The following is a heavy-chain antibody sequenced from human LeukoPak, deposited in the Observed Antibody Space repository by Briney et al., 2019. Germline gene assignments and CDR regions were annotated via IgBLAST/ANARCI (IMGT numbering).Heavy chain of an antibody. CDR2: IYYSGSS. CDR1: GGSISSYY. D-gene: IGHD2-2*02. Sequence: SETLSLTCTVSGGSISSYYWSWIRQPPGKGLEGIGYIYYSGSSNYNPSLKSRVTISVDTSKNQFSLKLSSVTAADTAVYYCARGGTAAISDYWGQGTLVTVSS. J-gene: IGHJ4*02. CDR3: ARGGTAAISDY. V-gene: IGHV4-59*01.